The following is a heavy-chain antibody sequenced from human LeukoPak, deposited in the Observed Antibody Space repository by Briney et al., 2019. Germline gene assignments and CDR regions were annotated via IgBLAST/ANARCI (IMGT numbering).Heavy chain of an antibody. CDR2: IKSDGST. D-gene: IGHD3-22*01. CDR3: ARAPSEIGGYYPEYFRH. Sequence: GGSLRLSCAASGFTFSSYWMHWVRQAPGKGLEWVSRIKSDGSTKYAGSVKGRFTISRDNAKNTVSLQRNSLRTEDTGVYYCARAPSEIGGYYPEYFRHWGQGTLVTVSS. CDR1: GFTFSSYW. J-gene: IGHJ1*01. V-gene: IGHV3-74*01.